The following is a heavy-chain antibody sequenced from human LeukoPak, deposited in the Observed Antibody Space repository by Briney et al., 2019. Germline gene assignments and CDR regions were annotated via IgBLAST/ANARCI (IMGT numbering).Heavy chain of an antibody. CDR3: ARGPRYSYDSSILLFDY. Sequence: ASVKVSCKAPGYTFSDYGVSWVRQAPGQGLEWMGRISAYNGNTNYLQKFQGRVTMTTDTSTATAYMELRSLRPSDTAAYFCARGPRYSYDSSILLFDYWGQGTLVTVSS. V-gene: IGHV1-18*01. J-gene: IGHJ4*02. D-gene: IGHD3-22*01. CDR1: GYTFSDYG. CDR2: ISAYNGNT.